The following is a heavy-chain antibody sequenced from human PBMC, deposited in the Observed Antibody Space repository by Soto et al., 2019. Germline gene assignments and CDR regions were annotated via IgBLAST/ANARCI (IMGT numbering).Heavy chain of an antibody. CDR3: ARSNSYYDSSGTLNDAFDI. V-gene: IGHV1-69*13. CDR1: GYTFTGYY. J-gene: IGHJ3*02. Sequence: ASVKVSCKASGYTFTGYYIHWVRQAPGQGLEWMGGIIPIFGTANYAQKFQGRVTITADESTSTAYMELSSLRSEDTAVYYCARSNSYYDSSGTLNDAFDIWGQGTMVTVSS. CDR2: IIPIFGTA. D-gene: IGHD3-22*01.